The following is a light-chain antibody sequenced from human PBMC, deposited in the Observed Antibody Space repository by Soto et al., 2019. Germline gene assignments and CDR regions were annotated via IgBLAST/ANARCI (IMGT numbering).Light chain of an antibody. J-gene: IGKJ5*01. CDR2: DAS. V-gene: IGKV3-11*01. Sequence: EIVLTQSPATLSLSPGERATLSCRASQSVSSYVAWYQQKPGQAPRLLIYDASNRATGIPARFSGSGSGTDFTLTISSLEPEDFAVYYCQQRSNLITFGQGTRLEIK. CDR1: QSVSSY. CDR3: QQRSNLIT.